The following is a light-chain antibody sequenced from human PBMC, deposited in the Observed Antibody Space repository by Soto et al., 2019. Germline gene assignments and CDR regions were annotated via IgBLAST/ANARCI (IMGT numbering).Light chain of an antibody. V-gene: IGKV3-15*01. CDR1: KSVSSN. CDR3: QQYNNWPRT. CDR2: GAS. Sequence: EIVMTQSPATLSVSPGERATLSCRASKSVSSNFAWYQQKPGQAPRLLIYGASSRATDIPARFSGSGSGTEFTLTISSLQSEDYAVYYCQQYNNWPRTFGQGTKVEIK. J-gene: IGKJ1*01.